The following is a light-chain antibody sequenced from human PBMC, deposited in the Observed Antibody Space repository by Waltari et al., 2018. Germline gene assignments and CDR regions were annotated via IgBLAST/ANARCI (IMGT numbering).Light chain of an antibody. CDR3: QQSYSTPFT. Sequence: DIQMTQSPSSLSASVGDRVPITCRASQNIRTYLNWYQQKPGKAPNLLIYDASSLQSGVPSRFSGSGSGTDFTLTISSLQPEDFATYSCQQSYSTPFTFGPGTKVDIK. V-gene: IGKV1-39*01. J-gene: IGKJ3*01. CDR2: DAS. CDR1: QNIRTY.